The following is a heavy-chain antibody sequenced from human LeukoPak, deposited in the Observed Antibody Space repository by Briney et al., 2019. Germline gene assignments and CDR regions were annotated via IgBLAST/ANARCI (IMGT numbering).Heavy chain of an antibody. CDR1: GYTFTSYY. CDR2: INPSGAST. CDR3: ARGDRRRPPSSIGWYSENIFDY. Sequence: ASVKVSCKASGYTFTSYYMHWVRQAPGQGLEWMGIINPSGASTRYAQKFQGRVTMTRDTSTSTVYMELSSLRSEDTAVYYCARGDRRRPPSSIGWYSENIFDYWGQGTLVTVSS. V-gene: IGHV1-46*01. D-gene: IGHD6-13*01. J-gene: IGHJ4*02.